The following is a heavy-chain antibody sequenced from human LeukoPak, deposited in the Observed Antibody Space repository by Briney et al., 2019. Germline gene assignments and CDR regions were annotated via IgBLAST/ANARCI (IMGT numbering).Heavy chain of an antibody. J-gene: IGHJ4*02. Sequence: ASVKVSCKASGYPFTSFGISWVRQAPGQGLEWMGWISGYNGKTNYAQNLQGRVTMTTDTSTSTAYVELGSLRSDDMAVYYCARDRVYDYSNPRAFDYWGQGTLVTVSS. CDR2: ISGYNGKT. CDR3: ARDRVYDYSNPRAFDY. D-gene: IGHD4-11*01. CDR1: GYPFTSFG. V-gene: IGHV1-18*03.